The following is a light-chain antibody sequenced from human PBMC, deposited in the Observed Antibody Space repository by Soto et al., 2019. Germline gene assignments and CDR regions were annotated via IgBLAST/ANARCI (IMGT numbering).Light chain of an antibody. J-gene: IGKJ3*01. CDR2: AIS. V-gene: IGKV1-39*01. CDR1: QSITDY. Sequence: DIQMTQSPSYLSASVGDRVTITCRASQSITDYLNWYQQKPGKAPKLLIYAISNLQSGVPSRFSGSGSGTHFTLTISGLQLEDFATYYCQQGYSSPPFTFGPGTPVDVK. CDR3: QQGYSSPPFT.